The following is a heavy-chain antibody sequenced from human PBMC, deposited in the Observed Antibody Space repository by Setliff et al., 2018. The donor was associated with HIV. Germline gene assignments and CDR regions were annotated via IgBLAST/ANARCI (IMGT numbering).Heavy chain of an antibody. CDR3: ARTLPPEGDFDH. V-gene: IGHV5-51*01. CDR2: IYPGDSDT. J-gene: IGHJ4*02. D-gene: IGHD1-26*01. Sequence: GESLKISCKGSGYTFANYWISWVRQMPGKGLEWMGIIYPGDSDTRYRPSFQGQVTISVDKSKSTAYLQWSSLKASDSATYYCARTLPPEGDFDHWGQGTLVTVSS. CDR1: GYTFANYW.